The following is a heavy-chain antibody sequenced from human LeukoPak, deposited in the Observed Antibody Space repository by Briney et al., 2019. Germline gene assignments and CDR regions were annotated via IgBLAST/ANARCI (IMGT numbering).Heavy chain of an antibody. Sequence: SVKVSCKASGGTFSSYAISWVRQAPGQGLEWMGGIIPIFGTANYAQKFQGRVTITADKSTSTAYMELSSLRSEDTAVYYCARDCDIPEAGFDPWGQGTLVTVSS. CDR1: GGTFSSYA. V-gene: IGHV1-69*06. CDR3: ARDCDIPEAGFDP. J-gene: IGHJ5*02. CDR2: IIPIFGTA. D-gene: IGHD3-9*01.